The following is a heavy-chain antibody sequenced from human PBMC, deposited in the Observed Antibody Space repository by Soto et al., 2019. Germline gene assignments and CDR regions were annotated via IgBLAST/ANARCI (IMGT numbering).Heavy chain of an antibody. V-gene: IGHV4-59*11. CDR2: VYYSGNT. J-gene: IGHJ3*02. CDR1: GGSLTDHY. Sequence: QVQLQESGPGLVKPSETLSLTCTVSGGSLTDHYWNWICQPPGKGLEWIGYVYYSGNTNYNPSLKSRVTISVDTSSNQFSLNLGSVTAADTAVYYGARGNDWKWSTFDIWGQGTMVSVS. D-gene: IGHD2-15*01. CDR3: ARGNDWKWSTFDI.